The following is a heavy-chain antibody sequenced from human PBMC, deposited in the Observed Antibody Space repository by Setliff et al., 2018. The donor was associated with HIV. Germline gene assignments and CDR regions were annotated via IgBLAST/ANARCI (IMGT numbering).Heavy chain of an antibody. CDR3: ALTGHRLLRGYMDV. V-gene: IGHV4-59*01. CDR1: GDGIISWQ. Sequence: PSETLSLTCTVAGDGIISWQWSWIRQPPGKALEWIGYAYYSGSTNYNPSLKSRVTISIDMSKNQFSLNLKSVTAADTAVYYCALTGHRLLRGYMDVWGKGTTVTVSS. J-gene: IGHJ6*03. D-gene: IGHD2-15*01. CDR2: AYYSGST.